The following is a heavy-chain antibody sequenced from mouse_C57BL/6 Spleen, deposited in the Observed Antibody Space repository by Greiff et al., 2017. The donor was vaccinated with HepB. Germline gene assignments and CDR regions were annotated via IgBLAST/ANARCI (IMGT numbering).Heavy chain of an antibody. CDR3: ARGWLPLYWYFDV. J-gene: IGHJ1*03. D-gene: IGHD2-2*01. Sequence: VQRVESGAELVRPGTSVKVSCKASGYAFTNYLIEWVKQRPGQGLEWIGVINPGSGGTNYNEKFKGKATLTADKSSSTAYMQLSSLTSEDSAVYFCARGWLPLYWYFDVWGTGTTVTVSS. CDR1: GYAFTNYL. V-gene: IGHV1-54*01. CDR2: INPGSGGT.